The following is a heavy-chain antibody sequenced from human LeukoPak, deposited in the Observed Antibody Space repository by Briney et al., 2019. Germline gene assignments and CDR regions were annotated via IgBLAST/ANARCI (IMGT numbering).Heavy chain of an antibody. CDR1: GGSFSGYY. Sequence: SETLSLTCAVYGGSFSGYYWSWIRQPPGKGLEWIGEINHSGSTNYNPSLKSRVTISVDTSKNQFSLKLSSVIAADTAVHYCARASDYSRYYYYYMDVWGKGTTVTVSS. CDR3: ARASDYSRYYYYYMDV. V-gene: IGHV4-34*01. D-gene: IGHD4-11*01. J-gene: IGHJ6*03. CDR2: INHSGST.